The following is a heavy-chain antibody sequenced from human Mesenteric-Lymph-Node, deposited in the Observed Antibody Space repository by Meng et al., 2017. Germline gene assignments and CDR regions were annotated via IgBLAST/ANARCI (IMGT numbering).Heavy chain of an antibody. V-gene: IGHV3-48*03. CDR2: ISSSGSTR. J-gene: IGHJ4*02. CDR3: ASSIALAIRGYFDQ. CDR1: EVPFSSYD. Sequence: GESLKISCAASEVPFSSYDMNWVRQAPGKGLEWVSYISSSGSTRYYADSVKGRFAISRDNAQKTLFLQMHSLGAEDTAVYYCASSIALAIRGYFDQWGQGTLVT. D-gene: IGHD6-19*01.